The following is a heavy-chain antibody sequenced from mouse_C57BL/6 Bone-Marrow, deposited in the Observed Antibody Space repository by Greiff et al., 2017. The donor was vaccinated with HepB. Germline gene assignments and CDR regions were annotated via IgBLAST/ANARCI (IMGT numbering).Heavy chain of an antibody. D-gene: IGHD1-1*01. CDR2: ISDGGSYT. CDR1: GFTFSSYA. CDR3: ARDDPDYYGSPAWFAY. V-gene: IGHV5-4*01. J-gene: IGHJ3*01. Sequence: EVQVVESGGGLVKPGGSLKLSCAASGFTFSSYAMSWVRQTPEKRLEWVATISDGGSYTYYPDNVKGRFTISRDNAKNNLYLQMSHLKSEDTAMYYCARDDPDYYGSPAWFAYWGQGTLVTVSA.